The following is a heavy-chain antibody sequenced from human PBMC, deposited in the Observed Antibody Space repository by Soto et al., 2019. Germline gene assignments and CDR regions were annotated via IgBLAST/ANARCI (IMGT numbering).Heavy chain of an antibody. Sequence: QVQLVQSGAEVKKPGASVKVSCKASGYIFTSYAMHWVRQAPGQRLEWMGWINAGNGNTKYSQKFQGRVTITRDTSAGKAYMELSSLRSEDTAVYYCAREMLGSGSHWGQGPLVTVSS. CDR2: INAGNGNT. V-gene: IGHV1-3*01. CDR3: AREMLGSGSH. J-gene: IGHJ4*02. D-gene: IGHD3-10*01. CDR1: GYIFTSYA.